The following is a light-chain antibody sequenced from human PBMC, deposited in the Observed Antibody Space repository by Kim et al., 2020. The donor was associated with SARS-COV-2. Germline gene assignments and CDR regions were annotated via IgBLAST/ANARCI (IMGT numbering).Light chain of an antibody. CDR1: HSVSSN. CDR2: GAS. CDR3: QQDNNWPLT. J-gene: IGKJ4*01. V-gene: IGKV3-15*01. Sequence: VSPGETATHSCRASHSVSSNVAWYQQNPGQAPRLLIYGASTRATGIPARFSGSGSGTEFTLTISSLQSEDFAVYYCQQDNNWPLTFGGGTKVDIK.